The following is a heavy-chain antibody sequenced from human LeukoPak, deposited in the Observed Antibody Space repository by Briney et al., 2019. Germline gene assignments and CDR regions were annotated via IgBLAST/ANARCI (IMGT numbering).Heavy chain of an antibody. J-gene: IGHJ4*02. CDR3: AKEAAVIAIPYFDY. CDR1: GFTFRHYA. CDR2: ISSDGRA. D-gene: IGHD2-21*01. Sequence: GASLRLSCAASGFTFRHYAMSWVRQAPGKGLEWVSGISSDGRAFYADSVTGRFTISRDNSKNTLYLQMNSLRAEDTAVYYCAKEAAVIAIPYFDYWGQGTLVTVSS. V-gene: IGHV3-23*01.